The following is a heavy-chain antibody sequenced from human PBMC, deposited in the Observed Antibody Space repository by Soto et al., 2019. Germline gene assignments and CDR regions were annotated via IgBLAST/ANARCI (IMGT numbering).Heavy chain of an antibody. CDR2: IWYDGSNK. J-gene: IGHJ6*02. V-gene: IGHV3-33*01. CDR1: GFTFSSYG. CDR3: ARGDFLYYYYGMDV. Sequence: QVQLVESGGGVVQPGRSLRLSCAASGFTFSSYGMHWVRQAPGKGLEWVAVIWYDGSNKYYPDSVKGRFTISRDNSKNTLYLQMNSLRAEDTAVYYCARGDFLYYYYGMDVWGQGTTVTVSS. D-gene: IGHD2-21*02.